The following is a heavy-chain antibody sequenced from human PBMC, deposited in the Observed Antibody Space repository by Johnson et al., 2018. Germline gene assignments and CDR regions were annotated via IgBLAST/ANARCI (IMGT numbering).Heavy chain of an antibody. CDR1: GFTLSSHW. J-gene: IGHJ3*02. Sequence: VQLVQGGGGLVQPGGSLRLWCAASGFTLSSHWMSWVRQAPGKGLEWVANIKQDGGEKDFVDSVKGRFTISRDTAKNSLYLQMTSLRDEDRAVYYCAREPFTIFGNAFDIWGQGTMVTVSS. D-gene: IGHD3-3*01. V-gene: IGHV3-7*01. CDR3: AREPFTIFGNAFDI. CDR2: IKQDGGEK.